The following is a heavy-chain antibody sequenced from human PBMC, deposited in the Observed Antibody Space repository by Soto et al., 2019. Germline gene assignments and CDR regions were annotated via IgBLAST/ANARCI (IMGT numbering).Heavy chain of an antibody. CDR1: GFTFSSYA. CDR2: ISSSSSTI. V-gene: IGHV3-48*02. Sequence: GGSLRLSCAASGFTFSSYAMSWVRQAPGKGLEWVSYISSSSSTIYYADSVKGRFTISRENAKNSLYLQTNSLREEDTAVYYCARGSGHSFDYWAQGTLVTVSS. CDR3: ARGSGHSFDY. J-gene: IGHJ4*02.